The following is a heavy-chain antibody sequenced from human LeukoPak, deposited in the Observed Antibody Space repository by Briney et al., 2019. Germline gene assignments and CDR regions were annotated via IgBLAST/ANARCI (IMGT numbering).Heavy chain of an antibody. CDR3: ARHPRGPKKMVSGIHPSGAFDI. CDR2: IYYSGST. CDR1: GGSISSSNYY. D-gene: IGHD2-21*02. Sequence: SETLSLTCTVSGGSISSSNYYWGWIRQPPGKGLEWIGSIYYSGSTYYNPSLKSRVTISVDTSKNQFSLNLTSVTAADTAVYYCARHPRGPKKMVSGIHPSGAFDIWGQGTMVTVSS. V-gene: IGHV4-39*01. J-gene: IGHJ3*02.